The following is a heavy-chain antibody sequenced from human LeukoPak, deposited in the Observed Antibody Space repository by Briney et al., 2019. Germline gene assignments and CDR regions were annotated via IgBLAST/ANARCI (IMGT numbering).Heavy chain of an antibody. CDR3: ARDNYAGASWFDP. J-gene: IGHJ5*02. CDR1: GGTFSSYA. CDR2: IIPIFGTA. V-gene: IGHV1-69*05. D-gene: IGHD1-7*01. Sequence: SVKVSCKASGGTFSSYAISWVRQAPGQGLEWMGGIIPIFGTANYAQKFQGRVTITTDESTSTAYMGLSSLRSEDTAVYYCARDNYAGASWFDPWGQGTLVTVSS.